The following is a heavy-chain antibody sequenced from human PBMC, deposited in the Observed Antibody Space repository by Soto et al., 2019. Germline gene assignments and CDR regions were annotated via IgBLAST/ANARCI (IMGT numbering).Heavy chain of an antibody. D-gene: IGHD3-3*01. CDR3: AKDFRPYGKYDLDY. V-gene: IGHV3-23*01. CDR1: GFTFAGYA. J-gene: IGHJ4*02. Sequence: EVQLLESGGGLVQPGGSLRLSCAASGFTFAGYAMNWVRQAPGRGLEWVAGILSDGGTKYYADPVKGRFTISRDNSKNIPYLQMSSLRADDTALYYCAKDFRPYGKYDLDYWGQGTPVVVSS. CDR2: ILSDGGTK.